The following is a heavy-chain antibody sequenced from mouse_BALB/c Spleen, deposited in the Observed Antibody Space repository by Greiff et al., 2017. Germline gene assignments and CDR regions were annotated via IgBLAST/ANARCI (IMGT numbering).Heavy chain of an antibody. CDR1: GFAFSSYD. CDR2: ISSGGGST. J-gene: IGHJ3*01. D-gene: IGHD1-1*01. V-gene: IGHV5-12-1*01. Sequence: EVQVVESGGGLVKPGGSLKLSCAASGFAFSSYDMSWVRQTPEKRLEWVAYISSGGGSTYYPDTVKGRFTISRDNAKNTLYLQMSSLKSEDTAMYYCARQGDYGAAWFAYWGQGTLVTVSA. CDR3: ARQGDYGAAWFAY.